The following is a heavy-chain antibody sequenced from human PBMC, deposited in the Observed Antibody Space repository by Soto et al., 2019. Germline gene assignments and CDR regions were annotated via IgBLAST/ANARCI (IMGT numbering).Heavy chain of an antibody. CDR2: IYSGGST. J-gene: IGHJ1*01. CDR3: PRDYYVSNEYIQH. D-gene: IGHD3-10*02. Sequence: EVQQVESGGGLVQPGGSLRLSCAASGFTVSSNYMSWVRQAPGKGLEWVSVIYSGGSTYYADSVKGRFTISRDNSKNTPYLQMNSLRAEDIALYYIPRDYYVSNEYIQHWGQGTLVTVSS. CDR1: GFTVSSNY. V-gene: IGHV3-66*01.